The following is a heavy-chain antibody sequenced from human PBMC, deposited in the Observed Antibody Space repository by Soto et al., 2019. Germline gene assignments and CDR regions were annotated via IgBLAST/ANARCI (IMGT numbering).Heavy chain of an antibody. CDR1: GFTFTNYF. V-gene: IGHV1-46*01. D-gene: IGHD6-25*01. CDR3: ARGDGRGSSGFYYYYGMDV. CDR2: ISPYDGST. Sequence: QVQLVQSGAEVKKPGASVKVSCKASGFTFTNYFFHWVRQAPRQGREWMGIISPYDGSTNDVQSLQGRVTMTSDTSTSTVYMELSSLRSEDTAVYYCARGDGRGSSGFYYYYGMDVWGHGTTVTVSS. J-gene: IGHJ6*02.